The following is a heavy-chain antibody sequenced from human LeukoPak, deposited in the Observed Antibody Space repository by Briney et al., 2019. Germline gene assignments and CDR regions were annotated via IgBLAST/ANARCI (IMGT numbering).Heavy chain of an antibody. V-gene: IGHV1-2*02. CDR2: INPNSGGT. CDR3: ARYSSSSGEAFDI. J-gene: IGHJ3*02. CDR1: GYTLTSNS. Sequence: ASVKVSCKASGYTLTSNSMNWVRQAPGQGLEWMGWINPNSGGTNYAQKFQGRVTMTRDTSISTAYMELSRLRSDDTAVYYCARYSSSSGEAFDIWGQGTMVAVSS. D-gene: IGHD6-6*01.